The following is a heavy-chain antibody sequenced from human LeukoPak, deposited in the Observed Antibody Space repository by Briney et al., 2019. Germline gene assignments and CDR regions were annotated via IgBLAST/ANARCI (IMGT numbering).Heavy chain of an antibody. CDR3: TKYSGRIDY. J-gene: IGHJ4*02. CDR2: IRGKAYGGTT. D-gene: IGHD5-18*01. Sequence: GGSLRLSCTSSGFTFGDYAMSWFRQAPGKGLEWVAFIRGKAYGGTTEYAASVKGRFIISRDDSKSIAYLQMNSLKTEDTAVYYCTKYSGRIDYWGQGTQVTVSS. V-gene: IGHV3-49*03. CDR1: GFTFGDYA.